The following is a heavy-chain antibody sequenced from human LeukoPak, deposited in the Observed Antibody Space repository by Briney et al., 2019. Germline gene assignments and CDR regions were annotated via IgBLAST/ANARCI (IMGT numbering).Heavy chain of an antibody. V-gene: IGHV3-21*01. D-gene: IGHD6-13*01. J-gene: IGHJ6*04. CDR3: AREEMAASSGIRSDV. CDR1: RFTFSSYS. CDR2: ISSSGSYI. Sequence: PGGSLRLSCAASRFTFSSYSMNWVRQAPGKGLEWVSSISSSGSYIYYADSVKGRFTISRDNAKNSLYLQMDSLRAEDTAVYYCAREEMAASSGIRSDVWGKGTTVTVSS.